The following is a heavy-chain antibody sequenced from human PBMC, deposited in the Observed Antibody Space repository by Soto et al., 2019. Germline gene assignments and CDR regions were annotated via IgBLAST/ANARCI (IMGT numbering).Heavy chain of an antibody. Sequence: PSETLSLTCTVSGGSISSYYWSWIRQPPGKGLEWIGYIYYSGSTNCNPSLKSRVTISVDTSKNQFSLKLSSVTAADTAVYYCASWKKVTPERFDAFDSWGQGNMVTVSS. CDR1: GGSISSYY. J-gene: IGHJ3*02. CDR3: ASWKKVTPERFDAFDS. V-gene: IGHV4-59*01. CDR2: IYYSGST. D-gene: IGHD2-21*02.